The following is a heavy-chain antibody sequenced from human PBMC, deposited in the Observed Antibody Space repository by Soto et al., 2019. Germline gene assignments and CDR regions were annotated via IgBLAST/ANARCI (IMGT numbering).Heavy chain of an antibody. CDR1: GGSINSGDYY. Sequence: QVQLQESGPGLVKPSQTLSLTCTVSGGSINSGDYYWTWLRQPPGKGLEWIGYIYYSGSTYSNPSLKSRLTMSIDTSKNQFSLKLSSVTAADTAVYYCARAKGDYCGQGTLVTVSS. V-gene: IGHV4-30-4*01. J-gene: IGHJ4*02. CDR3: ARAKGDY. CDR2: IYYSGST.